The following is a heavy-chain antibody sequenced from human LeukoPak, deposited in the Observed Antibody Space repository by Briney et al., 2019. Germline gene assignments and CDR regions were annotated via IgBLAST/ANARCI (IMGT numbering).Heavy chain of an antibody. V-gene: IGHV3-23*01. CDR3: AKDRRVSGYYYVRNFDY. Sequence: GCLRLSCVPSGFTLSNAWMRWVRQAPRKGLEWVSAMSGMGGNTYYTDTVKGRFTISRDNSKNTLYLQMNSLRAEDAAVYYCAKDRRVSGYYYVRNFDYWGQGTLVTVSS. J-gene: IGHJ4*02. CDR2: MSGMGGNT. D-gene: IGHD3-22*01. CDR1: GFTLSNAW.